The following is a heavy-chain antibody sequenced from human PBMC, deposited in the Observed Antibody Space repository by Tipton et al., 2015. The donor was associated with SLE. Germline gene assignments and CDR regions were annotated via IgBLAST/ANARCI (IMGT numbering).Heavy chain of an antibody. V-gene: IGHV4-31*11. CDR3: ARDAKCPITASEYFDL. D-gene: IGHD5-12*01. CDR1: GGSISSGGYY. Sequence: TLSLTCAVSGGSISSGGYYWSWIRQHPGRGLEWIGYTYYSGNTYYNPSLKSRVTISVDTSENQFSLKLSSVTAADTAVYYCARDAKCPITASEYFDLWGRSAQGTRSS. J-gene: IGHJ2*01. CDR2: TYYSGNT.